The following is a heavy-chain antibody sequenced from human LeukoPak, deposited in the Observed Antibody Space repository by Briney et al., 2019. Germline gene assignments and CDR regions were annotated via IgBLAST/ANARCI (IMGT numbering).Heavy chain of an antibody. CDR1: GGSFSGYY. Sequence: SETLSLTCAVYGGSFSGYYWSWIRQPPGKGLEWIGEINHSGSTNYNPSLKSRVTISVDTSKNQFSLKLSSVTAADTAVYYCARMATEVDYWGQGTLVTVSS. J-gene: IGHJ4*02. CDR2: INHSGST. D-gene: IGHD5-24*01. CDR3: ARMATEVDY. V-gene: IGHV4-34*01.